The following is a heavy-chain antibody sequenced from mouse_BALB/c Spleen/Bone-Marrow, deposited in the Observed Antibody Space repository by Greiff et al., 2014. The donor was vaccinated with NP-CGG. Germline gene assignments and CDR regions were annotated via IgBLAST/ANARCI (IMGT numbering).Heavy chain of an antibody. CDR3: ARGGVRGRYWYFDV. D-gene: IGHD3-2*02. Sequence: QVQLQQSGAELMKPGASVKISCKATGYTFSSYWIEWVKQRPGHGLEWIGEILPGSGSTNYNEKFKGKATFTADTSSNTAYMQLSSLTSDVSAFYNCARGGVRGRYWYFDVWGAGTTVTVSS. CDR1: GYTFSSYW. CDR2: ILPGSGST. V-gene: IGHV1-9*01. J-gene: IGHJ1*01.